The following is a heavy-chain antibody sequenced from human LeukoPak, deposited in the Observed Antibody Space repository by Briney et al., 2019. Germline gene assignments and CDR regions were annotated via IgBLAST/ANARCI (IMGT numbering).Heavy chain of an antibody. V-gene: IGHV4-4*08. D-gene: IGHD3-10*01. CDR1: GVSITDFH. Sequence: SETLSLTCTVAGVSITDFHWSWLRQSPGKGLEWIGWITNSGDANYNPSLESRLAISGDTSKSQLSLIVTSVTDADTAVYYCARDKYYYGSGQLRGYFDYWGQGTLVTVSS. CDR3: ARDKYYYGSGQLRGYFDY. J-gene: IGHJ4*02. CDR2: ITNSGDA.